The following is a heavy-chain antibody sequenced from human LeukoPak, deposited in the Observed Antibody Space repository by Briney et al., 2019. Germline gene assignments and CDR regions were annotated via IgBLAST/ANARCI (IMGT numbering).Heavy chain of an antibody. CDR2: ISASGDSA. V-gene: IGHV3-23*01. CDR1: GFTFSSYA. Sequence: RRSLRLSCAASGFTFSSYAMHWVRQAPGKGLEWVSVISASGDSAYYADSVKGRFTISRDNSKNTLYLQMNSLRAEDTAVYHCAKLYYDFWSGQYFDYWGQGALVTVSS. J-gene: IGHJ4*02. CDR3: AKLYYDFWSGQYFDY. D-gene: IGHD3-3*01.